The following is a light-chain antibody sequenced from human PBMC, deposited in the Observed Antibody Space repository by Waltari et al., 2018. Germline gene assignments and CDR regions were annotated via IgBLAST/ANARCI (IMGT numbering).Light chain of an antibody. Sequence: EIVLTQSPATLSLSPGEGATLSCRPSQSVSSQLVWYQQKRGQAPRLLIYDASNRATGIPARFSGSGSGTDFTLTISSLEPEDFAVYYCQQFNNSPPTFGQGTKVEIK. CDR3: QQFNNSPPT. CDR1: QSVSSQ. V-gene: IGKV3-11*01. J-gene: IGKJ1*01. CDR2: DAS.